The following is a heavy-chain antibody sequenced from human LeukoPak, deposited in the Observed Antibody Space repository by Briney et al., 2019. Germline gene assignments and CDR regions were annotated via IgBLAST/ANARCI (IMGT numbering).Heavy chain of an antibody. CDR1: GFTVSSNY. J-gene: IGHJ4*02. V-gene: IGHV3-53*01. CDR3: ARATGYCSGGSCRPYYFDY. CDR2: IYSGGST. Sequence: GGSLRLSCAASGFTVSSNYMSWVRQAPGKGLEWVSVIYSGGSTYYADSVKGRFTISRDNSKNTLYLQMNSLRAEDTAVYYCARATGYCSGGSCRPYYFDYWAREPWSPSPQ. D-gene: IGHD2-15*01.